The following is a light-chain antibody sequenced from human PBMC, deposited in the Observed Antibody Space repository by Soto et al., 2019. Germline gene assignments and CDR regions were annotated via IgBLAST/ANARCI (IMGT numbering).Light chain of an antibody. Sequence: QSALTQPASVSGSPGQSIAISCTGTSSDVGGYNYVSWYQQHPGKAPKLIIFDVTNRPSGVSDRFSGSKSGSTASLTISGLQADDEADYYCTSFAGSGTYVFGTGTKVTGL. CDR3: TSFAGSGTYV. J-gene: IGLJ1*01. CDR1: SSDVGGYNY. CDR2: DVT. V-gene: IGLV2-14*01.